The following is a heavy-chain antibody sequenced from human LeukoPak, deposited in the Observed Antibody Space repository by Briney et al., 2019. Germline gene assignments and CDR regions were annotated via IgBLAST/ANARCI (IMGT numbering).Heavy chain of an antibody. CDR2: IYTSGST. J-gene: IGHJ4*02. V-gene: IGHV4-4*07. Sequence: SETLSLTCTVSGSSISSYYWSWIRQPAGKGLEWIGRIYTSGSTNYNPSLKSRVTMSVDTSKNQFSLKLSSVTAADTAVYYCARDVSDLEAAAGTGYFDYWGQGTLVTVSS. CDR1: GSSISSYY. CDR3: ARDVSDLEAAAGTGYFDY. D-gene: IGHD6-13*01.